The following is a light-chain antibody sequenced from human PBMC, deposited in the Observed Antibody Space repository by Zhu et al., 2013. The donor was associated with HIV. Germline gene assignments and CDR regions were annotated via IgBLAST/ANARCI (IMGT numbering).Light chain of an antibody. CDR2: DAF. CDR3: QQRSIWLS. CDR1: QSVRSTC. Sequence: EIVLTQSPGTLSLSPGERATLSCRASQSVRSTCLAWYQQKPGQSPRLLIYDAFKRAADIPVRFSASGSGTDFTLTISGLQPEDFAVYYCQQRSIWLSFGGGTKVEIK. J-gene: IGKJ4*01. V-gene: IGKV3D-20*02.